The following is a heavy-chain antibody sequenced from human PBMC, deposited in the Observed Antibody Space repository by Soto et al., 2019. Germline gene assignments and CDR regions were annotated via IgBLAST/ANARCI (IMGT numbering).Heavy chain of an antibody. CDR2: IKTDASEK. J-gene: IGHJ4*02. Sequence: GGSLRLSCTASGFSLGSSWMSWVRHAPGKGLEWLATIKTDASEKKYVDSVGGRLTVSRDNAKNSLYLQMDSLRVEDTAVYYCASDSGYGSGSSVNHYFDYWGQGTLVTVSS. CDR3: ASDSGYGSGSSVNHYFDY. D-gene: IGHD3-10*01. CDR1: GFSLGSSW. V-gene: IGHV3-7*01.